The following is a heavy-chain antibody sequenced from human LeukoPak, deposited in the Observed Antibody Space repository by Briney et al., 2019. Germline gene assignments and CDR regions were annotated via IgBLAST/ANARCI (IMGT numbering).Heavy chain of an antibody. CDR2: ISSRSTYI. CDR3: ARKASRESPPQFYHFDS. D-gene: IGHD1-26*01. V-gene: IGHV3-21*01. J-gene: IGHJ4*02. CDR1: GFTFNDYS. Sequence: GGSLRLSCAASGFTFNDYSVNWVRQAPGRGLEWVPSISSRSTYIYYADSVKGRFTISRDNAKNSLYLQMNSLRAEDTAVYYCARKASRESPPQFYHFDSWGQGTLVTVSS.